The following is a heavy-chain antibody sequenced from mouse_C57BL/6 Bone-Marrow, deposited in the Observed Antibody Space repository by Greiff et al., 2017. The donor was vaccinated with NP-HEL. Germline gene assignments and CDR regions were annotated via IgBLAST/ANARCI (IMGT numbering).Heavy chain of an antibody. J-gene: IGHJ1*03. Sequence: EVQLQESGPELVKPGASVKMSCKASGYTFTDYNMHWVKQSNGKSLEWIGYINPNNGGTSYNQKFKGKATLTVYKSSSTAYMELRSLTSEDSAVDYCARPFITTVVASPWYFDVWGTGTTVTVSS. CDR3: ARPFITTVVASPWYFDV. CDR2: INPNNGGT. CDR1: GYTFTDYN. D-gene: IGHD1-1*01. V-gene: IGHV1-22*01.